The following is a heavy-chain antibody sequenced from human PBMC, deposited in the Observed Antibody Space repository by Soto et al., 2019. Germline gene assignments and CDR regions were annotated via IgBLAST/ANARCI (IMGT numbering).Heavy chain of an antibody. CDR1: GVTFRNYG. Sequence: PGGSLRLSWAAAGVTFRNYGMSWVSQAPGKGLEWFSSISGACLITYYSASVRGLFTISRDNSRNTLYLQINSLRAEDTAVYYCAKAPYDRLTGYNHWFDPWGQATLVTVSS. CDR2: ISGACLIT. D-gene: IGHD3-9*01. CDR3: AKAPYDRLTGYNHWFDP. V-gene: IGHV3-23*01. J-gene: IGHJ5*02.